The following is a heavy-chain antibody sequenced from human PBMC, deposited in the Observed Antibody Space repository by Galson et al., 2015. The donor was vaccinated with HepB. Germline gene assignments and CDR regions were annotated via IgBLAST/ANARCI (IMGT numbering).Heavy chain of an antibody. Sequence: SLRLSCAASGFTFSIYAMNWVRQAPGKGLEWVSGISGSSGSTYYADSVKGRFTISRDNSKNTLYLQMNNVRAEDTAVYYCAKRRGRMFQFSNHYSYYAMDVWGQGTTVTVSS. V-gene: IGHV3-23*01. CDR2: ISGSSGST. CDR1: GFTFSIYA. J-gene: IGHJ6*02. CDR3: AKRRGRMFQFSNHYSYYAMDV. D-gene: IGHD3-10*02.